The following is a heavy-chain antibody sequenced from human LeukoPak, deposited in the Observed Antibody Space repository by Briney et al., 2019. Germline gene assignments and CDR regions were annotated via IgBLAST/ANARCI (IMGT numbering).Heavy chain of an antibody. CDR3: GRVSKYSSSWYFDY. CDR1: GGTFSSYA. V-gene: IGHV1-69*04. D-gene: IGHD6-13*01. Sequence: ASVKVSCRASGGTFSSYAISWVRQAPGQGLEWMGRIIPILGIANYAQKFQGRGTITADKSTSTAYMELSSLRSEDTAVYYCGRVSKYSSSWYFDYWGQGTLVTVSS. CDR2: IIPILGIA. J-gene: IGHJ4*02.